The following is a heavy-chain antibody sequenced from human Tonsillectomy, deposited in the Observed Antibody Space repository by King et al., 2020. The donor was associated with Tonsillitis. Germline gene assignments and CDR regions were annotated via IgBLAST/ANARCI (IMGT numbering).Heavy chain of an antibody. D-gene: IGHD3-9*01. Sequence: QQQLVQSGAEVKKPGASVKVSCKASGYTFTSYYMHWVRQAPGQGLEWMGIINPSGGSTSYAQKFQGRVTMTSDTSTSTVYMELSSLRSEDTAVYYCARGTYYDILTGYPLGGIFDYWGQGTLVTVSS. J-gene: IGHJ4*02. CDR1: GYTFTSYY. CDR2: INPSGGST. CDR3: ARGTYYDILTGYPLGGIFDY. V-gene: IGHV1-46*01.